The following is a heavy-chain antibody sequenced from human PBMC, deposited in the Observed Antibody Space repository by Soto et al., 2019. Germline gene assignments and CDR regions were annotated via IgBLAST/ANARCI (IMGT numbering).Heavy chain of an antibody. V-gene: IGHV1-18*01. CDR1: GYTFGHFY. D-gene: IGHD3-9*01. CDR3: ARDEGGYDILTGYYKAHHFDQ. J-gene: IGHJ4*02. Sequence: QVQLVQSGAEVKKPGDSVKVPGKASGYTFGHFYITWVRQAPGQGLEWMGAISPHNRNTNYAEKFRGRVTMPTDTSTTTAYRELRSLRSDATAVYYCARDEGGYDILTGYYKAHHFDQWGQGALVTVSS. CDR2: ISPHNRNT.